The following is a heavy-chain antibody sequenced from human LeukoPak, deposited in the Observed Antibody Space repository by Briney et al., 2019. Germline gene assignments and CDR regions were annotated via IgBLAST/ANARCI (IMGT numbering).Heavy chain of an antibody. D-gene: IGHD3-10*01. CDR3: ARDDRQGVGYYYGSGSYSKDY. CDR2: INPSGGST. J-gene: IGHJ4*02. Sequence: ASVKVSCKASGYTFTSYYILWVRQAPGQGLEWMGIINPSGGSTSYAQKFQGRVTMTRDTSTSTVYMELSSLRSEDTAVYYCARDDRQGVGYYYGSGSYSKDYWGQGTLVTVSS. V-gene: IGHV1-46*01. CDR1: GYTFTSYY.